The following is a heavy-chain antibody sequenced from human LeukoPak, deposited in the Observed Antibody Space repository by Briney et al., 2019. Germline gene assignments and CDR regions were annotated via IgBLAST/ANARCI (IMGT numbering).Heavy chain of an antibody. CDR3: ASFLWFGELSHFTTGFYMDV. V-gene: IGHV3-7*01. D-gene: IGHD3-10*01. Sequence: PGGSLRLSCAASGFTFSNYWVNWVRQAPGKGLEWVANIKQDGSETYCVDSVKGRFTISRDNAKNSLYLQMNSLRAEDTAVYYCASFLWFGELSHFTTGFYMDVWGKGTTVTISS. CDR1: GFTFSNYW. CDR2: IKQDGSET. J-gene: IGHJ6*03.